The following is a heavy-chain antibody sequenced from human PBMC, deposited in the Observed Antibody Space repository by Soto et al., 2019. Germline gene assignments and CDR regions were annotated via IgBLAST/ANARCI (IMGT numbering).Heavy chain of an antibody. CDR2: IWYDGTNK. J-gene: IGHJ4*02. Sequence: QVQLVESGGGVVQPGMSLRLSCAASGFTFSSFGMHWVRQAPGKGLEWVAIIWYDGTNKYYADSLKGRFTISRDNSKNTLYLQMNSLRAEDTALYYCARYFQGAYSSDYWGQGTLVTVSS. D-gene: IGHD5-12*01. CDR3: ARYFQGAYSSDY. CDR1: GFTFSSFG. V-gene: IGHV3-33*01.